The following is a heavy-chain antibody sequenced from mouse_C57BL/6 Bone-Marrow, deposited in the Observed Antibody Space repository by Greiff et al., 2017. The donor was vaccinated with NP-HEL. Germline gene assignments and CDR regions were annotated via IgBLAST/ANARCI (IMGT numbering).Heavy chain of an antibody. V-gene: IGHV1-66*01. CDR2: IYPGSGNT. CDR1: GYSFTSYY. J-gene: IGHJ4*01. D-gene: IGHD2-2*01. Sequence: QVQLQQSGPELVKPGASVKISCKASGYSFTSYYIHWVKQRPGQGLEWIGWIYPGSGNTKYNEKFKGKATLTADTSSSTAYMQLSSLTSEDSAVYYCARERVTTRVYGVDYWGQGTSVTVSS. CDR3: ARERVTTRVYGVDY.